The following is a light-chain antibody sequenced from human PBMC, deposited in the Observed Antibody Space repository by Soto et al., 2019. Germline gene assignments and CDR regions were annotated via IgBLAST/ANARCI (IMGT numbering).Light chain of an antibody. Sequence: QSVLTQPPSLSGAPGQRVTISCTGSSSNIGAGYDVHWYQQLPGTAPKLLISGDTNRPSGVPDRFSGSKSGTSASLAITGLRAEDEADYYCQSFDSSLSGWLFGGGTKVTVL. CDR1: SSNIGAGYD. V-gene: IGLV1-40*01. CDR3: QSFDSSLSGWL. J-gene: IGLJ3*02. CDR2: GDT.